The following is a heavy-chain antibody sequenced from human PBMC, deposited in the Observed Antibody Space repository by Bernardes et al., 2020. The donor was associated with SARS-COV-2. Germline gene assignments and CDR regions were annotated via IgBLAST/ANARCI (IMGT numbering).Heavy chain of an antibody. J-gene: IGHJ3*01. V-gene: IGHV1-3*01. CDR2: SNANGNS. D-gene: IGHD6-13*01. CDR1: GYTFTTYP. CDR3: ARATQQPHSFVF. Sequence: ASVKVSCKASGYTFTTYPMHWVRRAPGQRLEWMGWSNANGNSKYSQKFQGRVTITSDTSASTAYIDLSSLRSEDTAVYYCARATQQPHSFVFWGQGTMVTVSS.